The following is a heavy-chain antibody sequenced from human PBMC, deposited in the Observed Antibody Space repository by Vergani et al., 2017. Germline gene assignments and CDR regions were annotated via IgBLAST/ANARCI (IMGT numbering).Heavy chain of an antibody. V-gene: IGHV3-7*01. J-gene: IGHJ5*02. CDR1: GFPFSSYW. Sequence: EVQLVESGGGLVQPGGSLRLPCAASGFPFSSYWMSWVRQAPGKGLEWVANIKQDGSEKYYVDSVKGQFTISRDNAKNSLSLQMNSLRAEDTAVYYCARDLRNYYGNWFDPWGQGTLVTVSS. CDR2: IKQDGSEK. CDR3: ARDLRNYYGNWFDP. D-gene: IGHD3-10*01.